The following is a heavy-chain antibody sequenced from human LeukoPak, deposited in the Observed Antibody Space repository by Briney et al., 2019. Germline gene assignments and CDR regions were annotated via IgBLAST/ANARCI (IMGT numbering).Heavy chain of an antibody. J-gene: IGHJ4*02. V-gene: IGHV3-13*01. CDR3: ARDSRGNFDL. Sequence: GSLRLSRAASGFTLSTYDMHRVRRAPGKGLEWVSLSGIVGDTDYSDSVKGRFTISRDNAKDSLFLQMSSLRVGDTAFYYCARDSRGNFDLWGQGTLVTVSS. CDR2: SGIVGDT. CDR1: GFTLSTYD.